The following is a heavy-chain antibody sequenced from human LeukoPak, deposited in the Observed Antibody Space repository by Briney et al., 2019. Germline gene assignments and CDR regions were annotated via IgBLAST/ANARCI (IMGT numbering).Heavy chain of an antibody. D-gene: IGHD3-22*01. CDR3: ARDRGAYYDSSGGFDY. CDR2: INHSGST. J-gene: IGHJ4*02. CDR1: GGFISSGSYY. V-gene: IGHV4-30-2*01. Sequence: SQTLSLTCTVSGGFISSGSYYWSWIRQPPGKGLEWIGEINHSGSTNYNPSLKSRVTMSVDTSKNQFSLKLSSVTAADTAVYYCARDRGAYYDSSGGFDYWGQGTLVTVSS.